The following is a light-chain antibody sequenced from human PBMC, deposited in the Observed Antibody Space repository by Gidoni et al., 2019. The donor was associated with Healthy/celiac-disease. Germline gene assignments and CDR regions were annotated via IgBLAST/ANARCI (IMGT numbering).Light chain of an antibody. CDR2: GKN. CDR1: SLRSYY. Sequence: SSELTQDPAVSVALGLTVRITCQGDSLRSYYASWYQQKPGQAPVLVIYGKNNRPSGIPDRFSGSSSGNTASLTITGAQAEDEADYYCNSRDSSGNHLVFGTGTKVTVL. J-gene: IGLJ1*01. CDR3: NSRDSSGNHLV. V-gene: IGLV3-19*01.